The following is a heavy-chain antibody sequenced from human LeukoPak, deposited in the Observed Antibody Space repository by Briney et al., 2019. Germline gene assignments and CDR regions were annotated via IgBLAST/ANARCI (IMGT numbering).Heavy chain of an antibody. Sequence: PGGSLRLSCAASGFTFSDYYMSWIRQAPGKGLEWVSYISSSGSTIYYADSVKGRFTISRDNAKNSLYLQMNSLRAEDTAVYYCARVNYDYIWGSYRLLDYWGQGTLVTVSS. J-gene: IGHJ4*02. D-gene: IGHD3-16*02. CDR2: ISSSGSTI. CDR1: GFTFSDYY. CDR3: ARVNYDYIWGSYRLLDY. V-gene: IGHV3-11*01.